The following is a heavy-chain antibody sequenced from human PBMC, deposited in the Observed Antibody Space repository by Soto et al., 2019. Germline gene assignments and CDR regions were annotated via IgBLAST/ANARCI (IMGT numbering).Heavy chain of an antibody. CDR1: GDSVSSNSAT. D-gene: IGHD1-1*01. J-gene: IGHJ5*02. V-gene: IGHV6-1*01. CDR3: AIVHLGSGRYNVERFYP. Sequence: PSQTLSLTCAMFGDSVSSNSATWNWIRQSPSRGLEWLGRTYYRSKWYYDYAISVKSRITINPDTSKNQFSLQLSSVIPEDTAVYYCAIVHLGSGRYNVERFYPWGQGTLVTVSS. CDR2: TYYRSKWYY.